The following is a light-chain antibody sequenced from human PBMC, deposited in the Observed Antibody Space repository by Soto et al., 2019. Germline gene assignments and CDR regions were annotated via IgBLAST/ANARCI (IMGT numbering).Light chain of an antibody. CDR3: QQTHSTPWT. CDR2: GAS. V-gene: IGKV1-39*01. Sequence: DIQMTQSPSSLSASVGDRVTIPCRASQTITTYLNWYQQKPGKAPQLLIYGASILQSGVPSRFTGSGSGTDFTLTISSLQPDDFATYHCQQTHSTPWTFGQGTKVEIK. CDR1: QTITTY. J-gene: IGKJ1*01.